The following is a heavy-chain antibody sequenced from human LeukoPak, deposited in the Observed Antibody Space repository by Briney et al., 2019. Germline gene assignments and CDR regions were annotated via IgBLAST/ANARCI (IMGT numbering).Heavy chain of an antibody. CDR2: ISSDGSGT. CDR1: GFTFSSFW. V-gene: IGHV3-74*01. CDR3: IRGHSSGWYRFDD. D-gene: IGHD6-19*01. J-gene: IGHJ4*02. Sequence: GGSLRLSCAASGFTFSSFWMHWVRQTPGKGLVWVSRISSDGSGTTYADSVKGRFTFSRDNAKNTLYLQMNSLRVEDTAVYYCIRGHSSGWYRFDDWGQGTLVTVSS.